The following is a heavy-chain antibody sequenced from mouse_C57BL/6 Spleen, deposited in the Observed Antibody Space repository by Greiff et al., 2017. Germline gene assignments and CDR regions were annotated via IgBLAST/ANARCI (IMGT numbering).Heavy chain of an antibody. J-gene: IGHJ2*01. D-gene: IGHD1-1*01. CDR1: GYTFTDYY. CDR3: ARPVYGSSYLYYFDY. V-gene: IGHV1-26*01. Sequence: EVQLQQSGPELVKPGASVKISCKASGYTFTDYYMNWVKQSHGKSLEWIGDINPNNGGTSYNQKFKGKATLTVDKSSSTAYMELRSLTSEDSAVYYCARPVYGSSYLYYFDYWGQGTTLTVSS. CDR2: INPNNGGT.